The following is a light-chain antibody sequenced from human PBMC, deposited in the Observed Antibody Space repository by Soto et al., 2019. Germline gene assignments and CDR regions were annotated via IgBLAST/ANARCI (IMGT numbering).Light chain of an antibody. J-gene: IGKJ1*01. CDR2: AAS. CDR1: QDIKND. Sequence: AIQMTQSPSSLSASVGDRVTITCRASQDIKNDVAWYQQKPGKAPKLLIYAASSLQSGVPSRFSGSGSGTEFTLTISSLQPDDFATYYCQQYNSYSFGQGTKVEIK. CDR3: QQYNSYS. V-gene: IGKV1-6*01.